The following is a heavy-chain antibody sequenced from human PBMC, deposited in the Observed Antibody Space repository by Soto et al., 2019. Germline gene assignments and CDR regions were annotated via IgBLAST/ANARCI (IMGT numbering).Heavy chain of an antibody. J-gene: IGHJ4*02. Sequence: SETLSLTCSVSGGSMSSSRYNWGWIRQSPGKGLEWIGSIYYSGSTYYNSALKSRVTISVDTSKNQFSLKLSSVTVADTAVYYCARQVLIYYFDYWGQGTLVTVS. CDR3: ARQVLIYYFDY. V-gene: IGHV4-39*01. CDR1: GGSMSSSRYN. D-gene: IGHD2-2*01. CDR2: IYYSGST.